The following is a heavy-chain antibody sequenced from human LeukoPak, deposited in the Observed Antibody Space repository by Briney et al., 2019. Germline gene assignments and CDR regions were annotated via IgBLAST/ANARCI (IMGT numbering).Heavy chain of an antibody. Sequence: ASVKVSCKASGGTFSSYAISWVRQAPGQGLEWMGRIIPILGIANYAQKFQGRVTITADKSTSTAYMELSSLRSEDTAVYYCASPLGAVAGNFDYWGQGTLVTVSS. CDR3: ASPLGAVAGNFDY. CDR1: GGTFSSYA. D-gene: IGHD6-19*01. CDR2: IIPILGIA. V-gene: IGHV1-69*04. J-gene: IGHJ4*02.